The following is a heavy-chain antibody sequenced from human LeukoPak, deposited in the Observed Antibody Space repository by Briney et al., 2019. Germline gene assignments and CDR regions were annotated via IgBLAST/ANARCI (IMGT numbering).Heavy chain of an antibody. V-gene: IGHV4-4*07. CDR3: ARDHHSSSWSPMGV. CDR1: GGSISSYY. D-gene: IGHD6-13*01. J-gene: IGHJ6*03. CDR2: IYTSGST. Sequence: PSETLSLTCTVSGGSISSYYWSWIRQPAGKGLEWIGRIYTSGSTNYNPSLKSRVTMSVDTSKNQFSLKLSSVTAADTAVYYCARDHHSSSWSPMGVWGKGTTVTVSS.